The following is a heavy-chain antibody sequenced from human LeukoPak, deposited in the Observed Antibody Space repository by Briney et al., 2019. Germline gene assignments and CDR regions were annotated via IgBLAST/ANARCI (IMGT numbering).Heavy chain of an antibody. Sequence: ASVKVSCEVSGYTLTELSMHWVRQAPGKGLEWMGGFDPEDGETIYAQKFQGRVTMTEDTSTDPDYMELSSLRSEDTAVYYCATDQPSLIAAAGTPLDYWGQGSLVTVSS. J-gene: IGHJ4*02. D-gene: IGHD6-13*01. CDR3: ATDQPSLIAAAGTPLDY. CDR1: GYTLTELS. V-gene: IGHV1-24*01. CDR2: FDPEDGET.